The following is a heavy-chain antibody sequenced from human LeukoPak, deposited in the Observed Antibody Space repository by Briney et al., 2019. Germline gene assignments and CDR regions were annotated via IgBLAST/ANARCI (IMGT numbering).Heavy chain of an antibody. J-gene: IGHJ4*02. Sequence: SETLSLTCTVSGYSISSGYYWGWIRQPPGKGLEWIGSIYHSGSTYYNPSLKSRVTISVDTSKNQFSLKLSSVTAADTAVYYCARGESIAATGDYRGQGTLVTVSS. D-gene: IGHD6-6*01. V-gene: IGHV4-38-2*02. CDR3: ARGESIAATGDY. CDR2: IYHSGST. CDR1: GYSISSGYY.